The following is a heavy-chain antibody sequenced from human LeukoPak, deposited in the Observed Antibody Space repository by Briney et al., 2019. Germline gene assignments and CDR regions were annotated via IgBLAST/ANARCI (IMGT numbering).Heavy chain of an antibody. CDR3: AREGGPHCSSTSCYSDY. V-gene: IGHV4-31*03. Sequence: PSETLSLTCTVSGGSISSGGYYWRWIRQHPGKGLEWIGYIYYSGSTYYNPSLKSRVTISVDTSKNQFSLKLSSVTAADTAVYYCAREGGPHCSSTSCYSDYWGQGTLVTVSS. D-gene: IGHD2-2*02. J-gene: IGHJ4*02. CDR1: GGSISSGGYY. CDR2: IYYSGST.